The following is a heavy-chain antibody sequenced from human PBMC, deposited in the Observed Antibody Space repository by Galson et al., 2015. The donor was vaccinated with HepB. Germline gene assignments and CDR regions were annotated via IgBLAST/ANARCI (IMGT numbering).Heavy chain of an antibody. CDR2: ISYDGSNK. Sequence: SLRLSCAASGFTFSSYGMHWVRQAPGKGLEWVAVISYDGSNKYYADSVKGRFTISRDNSKNTLYLQMNSLRAEDTAVYYCAKRRGGGELDYWGQGTLVTVSS. CDR3: AKRRGGGELDY. V-gene: IGHV3-30*18. CDR1: GFTFSSYG. J-gene: IGHJ4*02. D-gene: IGHD3-16*01.